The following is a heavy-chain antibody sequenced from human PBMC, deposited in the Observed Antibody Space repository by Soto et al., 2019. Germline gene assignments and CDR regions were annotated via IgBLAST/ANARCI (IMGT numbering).Heavy chain of an antibody. CDR3: AYRPITMVRGKVYCFDP. J-gene: IGHJ5*02. CDR1: GFSLSTSGVG. Sequence: SGPTLVNPTQTLTLTCTFSGFSLSTSGVGVGWIRQPPGKALEWLALIYWDDDKRYSPSLKSRLTITKDTSKNQVVLTMTNMDPVDTATYYCAYRPITMVRGKVYCFDPWGQGTPVTVSS. D-gene: IGHD3-10*01. V-gene: IGHV2-5*02. CDR2: IYWDDDK.